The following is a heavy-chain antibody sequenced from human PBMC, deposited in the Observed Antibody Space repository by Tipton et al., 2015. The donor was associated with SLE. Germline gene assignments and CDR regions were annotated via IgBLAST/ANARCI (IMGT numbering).Heavy chain of an antibody. CDR3: AMRRPQFWCFDY. D-gene: IGHD2-8*01. CDR1: GDSIGSSGYY. V-gene: IGHV4-39*02. Sequence: TLSLTCTVSGDSIGSSGYYWGWIRQPPGKGLEWIGSIFYTGTTNYSPSLKSRVTISVDTSKNHFSLRLNSVTAADTAVYYCAMRRPQFWCFDYWGQGNLVTVSS. CDR2: IFYTGTT. J-gene: IGHJ4*02.